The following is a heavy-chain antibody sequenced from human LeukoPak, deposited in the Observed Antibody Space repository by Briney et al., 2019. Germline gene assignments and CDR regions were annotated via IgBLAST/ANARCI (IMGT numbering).Heavy chain of an antibody. Sequence: GGSLRLSCAASGFTFSSYAMSWVRQAPGKGLEWVSSISNSGGRTFYTDSVKGRFTISRDNSKITLYLQMNSLRAEDTAVYYRAKSYNGYESKPDYWGQGTLVTVSS. CDR3: AKSYNGYESKPDY. CDR2: ISNSGGRT. D-gene: IGHD5-12*01. CDR1: GFTFSSYA. V-gene: IGHV3-23*01. J-gene: IGHJ4*02.